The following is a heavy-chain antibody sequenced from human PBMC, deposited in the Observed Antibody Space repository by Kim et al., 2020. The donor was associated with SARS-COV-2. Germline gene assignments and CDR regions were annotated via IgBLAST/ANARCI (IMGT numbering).Heavy chain of an antibody. V-gene: IGHV4-31*03. Sequence: SETLSLTCTVSGGSISSGGYYWSWIRQHPGKGLEWIGYIYYSGSTYYNPSLKSRVTISVDTSKNQFSLKLSSVTAADTAVYYCARVNDYVWGSYRPAYYFDYWGQGTLVTVSS. CDR3: ARVNDYVWGSYRPAYYFDY. D-gene: IGHD3-16*02. CDR2: IYYSGST. CDR1: GGSISSGGYY. J-gene: IGHJ4*02.